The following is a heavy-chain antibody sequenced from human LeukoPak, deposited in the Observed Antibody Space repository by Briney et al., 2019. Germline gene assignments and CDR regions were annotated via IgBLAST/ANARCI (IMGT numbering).Heavy chain of an antibody. V-gene: IGHV1-46*03. CDR2: IHSCYYSS. D-gene: IGHD2-2*01. CDR3: ARDEGRVVVVPAFPDY. CDR1: VYTFTSYY. Sequence: ASVNVSFQCSVYTFTSYYMHWVRQPPCQGLEWMGLIHSCYYSSSYVQKLRGRLIMTMDTSTSTVCMALSGQTYEDTAGCYCARDEGRVVVVPAFPDYWGQGTLVTVSS. J-gene: IGHJ4*02.